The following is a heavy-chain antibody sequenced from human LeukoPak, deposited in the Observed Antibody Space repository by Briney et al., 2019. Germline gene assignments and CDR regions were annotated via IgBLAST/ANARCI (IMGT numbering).Heavy chain of an antibody. J-gene: IGHJ6*03. CDR1: GYTFTSYD. V-gene: IGHV1-8*03. Sequence: ASVKVSCKASGYTFTSYDINWVRQATGQGLEWMGWMNPNSGNTGYAQKFQGRVTITWNTSISTAYMELSSLRSEDAAAYYCARTAGYCSGTSCYVYYYYYMDVWGKGTTVTVSS. CDR3: ARTAGYCSGTSCYVYYYYYMDV. D-gene: IGHD2-2*01. CDR2: MNPNSGNT.